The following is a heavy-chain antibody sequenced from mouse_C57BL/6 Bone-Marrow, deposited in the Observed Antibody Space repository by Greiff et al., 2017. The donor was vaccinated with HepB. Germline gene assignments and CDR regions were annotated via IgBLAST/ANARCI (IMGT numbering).Heavy chain of an antibody. Sequence: EVKLMESGPELVKPGASVKISCKASGYSFTDYNMNWVKQSNGKSLEWIGVINPNYGTTSYNQKFKGKATLTVDQSSSTAYMQLNSLTSEDSAVYYCARGATVVASFDYWGQGTTLTVSS. CDR3: ARGATVVASFDY. CDR2: INPNYGTT. J-gene: IGHJ2*01. D-gene: IGHD1-1*01. CDR1: GYSFTDYN. V-gene: IGHV1-39*01.